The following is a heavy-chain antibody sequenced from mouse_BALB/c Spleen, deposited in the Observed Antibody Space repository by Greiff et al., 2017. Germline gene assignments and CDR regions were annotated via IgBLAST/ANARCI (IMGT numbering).Heavy chain of an antibody. D-gene: IGHD2-1*01. CDR3: ARMNGNYPAWFAY. V-gene: IGHV2-9*02. Sequence: QVQLKQSGPGLVAPSQSLSITCTVSGFSLTSYGVHWVRQPPGKGLEWLGVIWAGGSTNYNSALMSRLSISKDNSKSQVFLKMNSLQANDTAIYYCARMNGNYPAWFAYWGQGTLVTVSA. CDR2: IWAGGST. CDR1: GFSLTSYG. J-gene: IGHJ3*01.